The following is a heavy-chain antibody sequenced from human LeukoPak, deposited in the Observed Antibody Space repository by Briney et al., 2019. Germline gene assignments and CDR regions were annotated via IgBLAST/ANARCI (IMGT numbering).Heavy chain of an antibody. CDR1: GGSISSYY. D-gene: IGHD3-3*01. CDR3: ARTIFGVVGAAYHFDY. J-gene: IGHJ4*02. CDR2: IYYSGST. V-gene: IGHV4-59*01. Sequence: SETLSLTCTVSGGSISSYYWSWIRQPPGKGLEWIGYIYYSGSTNYNPSLKSRVTISVDTSKNQFSLKLSSVTAADTAVYYCARTIFGVVGAAYHFDYWGQGTLVTVSS.